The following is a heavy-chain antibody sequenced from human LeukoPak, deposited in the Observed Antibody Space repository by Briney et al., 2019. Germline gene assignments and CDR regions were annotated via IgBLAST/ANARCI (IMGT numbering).Heavy chain of an antibody. J-gene: IGHJ6*04. CDR3: ARSLGELLSSYYYGMDV. CDR2: IDPSDSYT. V-gene: IGHV5-10-1*01. CDR1: GYSFTSYW. Sequence: GESLRISCKGSGYSFTSYWISWVRQMPGKGLEWMGRIDPSDSYTNYSPSFQGHVTISVDKSISTAYLQWSSLKASDTAMYYCARSLGELLSSYYYGMDVWGKGTTVTVSS. D-gene: IGHD3-10*01.